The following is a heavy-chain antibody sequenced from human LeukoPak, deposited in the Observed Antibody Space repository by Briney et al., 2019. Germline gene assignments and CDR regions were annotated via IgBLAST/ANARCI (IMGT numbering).Heavy chain of an antibody. CDR1: GASISSFH. CDR2: IYYSGST. J-gene: IGHJ3*02. Sequence: PSETLSLTCTVSGASISSFHWSWIRQPPGKGLEWIGCIYYSGSTNYNPSLKSRVTISMDTSHNQFSLKLSSVTAADTAVYYCARDPRGYIWGQGTMVTVSS. V-gene: IGHV4-59*01. CDR3: ARDPRGYI. D-gene: IGHD3-10*01.